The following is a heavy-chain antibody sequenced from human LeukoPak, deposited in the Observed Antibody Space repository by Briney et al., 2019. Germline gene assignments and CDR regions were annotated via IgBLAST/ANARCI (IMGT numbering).Heavy chain of an antibody. V-gene: IGHV4-34*01. CDR3: ARTVAGALWY. CDR2: INHSGST. J-gene: IGHJ4*02. Sequence: SETLSLTCAVYGGSFSGYYWSWIRQPPGKGLEWIGEINHSGSTNYNPSLKSRVTISVDTSKNQFSLKLSSVTAADTAVYYCARTVAGALWYWGQGTLVTVSS. CDR1: GGSFSGYY. D-gene: IGHD4-23*01.